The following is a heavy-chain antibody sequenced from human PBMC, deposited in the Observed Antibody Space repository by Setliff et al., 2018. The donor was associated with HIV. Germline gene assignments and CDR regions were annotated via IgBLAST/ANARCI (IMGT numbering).Heavy chain of an antibody. D-gene: IGHD3-10*01. CDR1: GGSINITNFY. CDR3: AKSTEGRSGPHNAFHI. V-gene: IGHV4-39*01. CDR2: IYYSGTT. J-gene: IGHJ3*02. Sequence: PSETLSLTCTVSGGSINITNFYWAWIRQPPGKGLEWLGSIYYSGTTYVHPSLKSRVTISTDNSENTLYLQMNSLRADDTAVYYCAKSTEGRSGPHNAFHIWGQGTMVTVSS.